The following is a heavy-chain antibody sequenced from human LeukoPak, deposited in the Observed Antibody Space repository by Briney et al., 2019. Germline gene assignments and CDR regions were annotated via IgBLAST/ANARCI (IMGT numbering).Heavy chain of an antibody. Sequence: PSETLSLTCNVSGGSISSSSYYWGWIRQPPGKGPEWIGSIYYSGSTYYNSSLKSRVTISVDTSKNQLSLKLTSVTAADTAVYYCERQVLSSGWYSDYWGQGTLVTVAS. J-gene: IGHJ4*02. CDR2: IYYSGST. V-gene: IGHV4-39*01. CDR1: GGSISSSSYY. CDR3: ERQVLSSGWYSDY. D-gene: IGHD6-19*01.